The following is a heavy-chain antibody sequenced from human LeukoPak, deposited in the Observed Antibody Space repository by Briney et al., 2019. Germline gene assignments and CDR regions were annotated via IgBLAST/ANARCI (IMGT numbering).Heavy chain of an antibody. CDR3: ARAEPNSPYDH. CDR2: ITISGSTM. CDR1: GFTFSNYA. J-gene: IGHJ4*02. V-gene: IGHV3-48*03. Sequence: GGSLRLSCSPSGFTFSNYAMHWVRQAPGKGLEWVSYITISGSTMYYADSVKGRFTISRDNAKNSLYLQMNSMTADDTAVYYCARAEPNSPYDHWGQGTLVTVSS. D-gene: IGHD4-23*01.